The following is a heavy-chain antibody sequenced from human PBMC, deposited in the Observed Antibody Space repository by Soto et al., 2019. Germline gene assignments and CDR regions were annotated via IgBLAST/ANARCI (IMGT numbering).Heavy chain of an antibody. CDR2: SIPIFGTA. CDR1: GGTFSSYA. D-gene: IGHD6-13*01. V-gene: IGHV1-69*01. CDR3: ASPRIQQLGRYRFDY. Sequence: QVQLVQSGAEVKKPGSSVKVSCKASGGTFSSYAISWVRQAPGQGLEWMGGSIPIFGTANYAQKFQGRVTITADESRSTAYMELSSLRSEDTAVYYCASPRIQQLGRYRFDYWGQGTLVTVSS. J-gene: IGHJ4*02.